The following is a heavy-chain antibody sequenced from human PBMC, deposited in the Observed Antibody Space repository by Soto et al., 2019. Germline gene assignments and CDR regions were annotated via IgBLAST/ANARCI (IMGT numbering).Heavy chain of an antibody. CDR3: ARVFSGSYSDY. D-gene: IGHD1-26*01. CDR2: INPSGGST. Sequence: GASVKVSCKESGYTFTSYYMHWVRQAPGQGLEWMGIINPSGGSTSYAQKFQGRVTMTRDASTSTVYMELSSLRSEDTAVYYCARVFSGSYSDYWGQGTLVTVSS. J-gene: IGHJ4*02. CDR1: GYTFTSYY. V-gene: IGHV1-46*01.